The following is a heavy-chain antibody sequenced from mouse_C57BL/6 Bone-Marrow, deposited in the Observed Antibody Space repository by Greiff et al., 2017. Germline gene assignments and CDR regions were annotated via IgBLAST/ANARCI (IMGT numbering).Heavy chain of an antibody. Sequence: EVQLQQSGAELVKPGASVKLSCTASGFNIKDYYMHWVKQRTEQGLEWIGRIDPEDGETKYAPKFPGKATITADTSSNTAYLQLSSLTSEDTAVYYCARGGMVSDWFAYWGQGTLVTVSA. CDR3: ARGGMVSDWFAY. CDR2: IDPEDGET. CDR1: GFNIKDYY. V-gene: IGHV14-2*01. D-gene: IGHD2-1*01. J-gene: IGHJ3*01.